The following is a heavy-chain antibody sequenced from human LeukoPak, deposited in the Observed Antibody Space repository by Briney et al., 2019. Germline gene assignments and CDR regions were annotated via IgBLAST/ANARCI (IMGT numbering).Heavy chain of an antibody. D-gene: IGHD6-19*01. CDR3: ARGIAVSGHDQ. Sequence: ASVKVSCKASGYTFTGYYMHWVRQAPGQGLEWMGWINPNSGATNYAQKFQGRVTVTRDTSVSTIYMDLSRLTSDDAAVYFCARGIAVSGHDQWGQGTLVTVSS. CDR1: GYTFTGYY. CDR2: INPNSGAT. J-gene: IGHJ4*02. V-gene: IGHV1-2*02.